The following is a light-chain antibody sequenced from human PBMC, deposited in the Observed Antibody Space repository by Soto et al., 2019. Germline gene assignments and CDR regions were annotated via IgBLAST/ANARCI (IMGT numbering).Light chain of an antibody. CDR1: SSDIGAYNF. J-gene: IGLJ2*01. CDR3: TSWTTSPTMI. CDR2: DVN. V-gene: IGLV2-14*03. Sequence: QSALTQPASVSGSPGQSITISCTGTSSDIGAYNFVSWYQQHPGKAPKLMLYDVNIRPSGVSNRFSGSKSGNTASLTISGLQAEDEGDYYCTSWTTSPTMIFRGGTKLTVL.